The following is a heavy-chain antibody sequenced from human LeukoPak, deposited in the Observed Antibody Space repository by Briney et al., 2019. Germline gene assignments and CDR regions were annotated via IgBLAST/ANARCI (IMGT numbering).Heavy chain of an antibody. CDR2: IYHSGST. V-gene: IGHV4-4*02. D-gene: IGHD4-17*01. Sequence: SETLSLTCAVSGGSISSSIWWSWVRQPPGKGLEWIGVIYHSGSTNYNPSLKSRVTISVDKSKKQFSLNLSSVTSAHTPLYYCARVPFRPLLTLYGVPWYFDYWRQETVLTVSS. CDR3: ARVPFRPLLTLYGVPWYFDY. J-gene: IGHJ4*02. CDR1: GGSISSSIW.